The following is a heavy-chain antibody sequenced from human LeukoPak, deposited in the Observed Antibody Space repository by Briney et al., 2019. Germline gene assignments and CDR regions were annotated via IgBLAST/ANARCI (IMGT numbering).Heavy chain of an antibody. J-gene: IGHJ4*02. CDR3: ARADGYCSGGNCYSYFDS. CDR1: KFIFSNYW. V-gene: IGHV3-7*01. D-gene: IGHD2-15*01. CDR2: IKKTGSET. Sequence: GGSLRLSCAASKFIFSNYWMSWVRQAPGKGLEWVAYIKKTGSETYYVDSVKGRFTITRDNARNSLFLQMNRLRAEDTAVYYCARADGYCSGGNCYSYFDSWGQGTLVTVSS.